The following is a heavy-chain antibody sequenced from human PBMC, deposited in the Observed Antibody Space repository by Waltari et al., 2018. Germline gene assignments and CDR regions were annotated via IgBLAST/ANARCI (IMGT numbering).Heavy chain of an antibody. CDR3: ASEYCSSTSCFFDP. D-gene: IGHD2-2*01. V-gene: IGHV4-30-2*01. CDR2: IYHSGVT. Sequence: QLQLQESGSGLVKPSQTLSLTCAVSGGSISSGGYSWSWIRQPPGKGLEWIGYIYHSGVTHYNPSLKSRVTLSVDRSKNQFSLKLSSVTAADTAVYYCASEYCSSTSCFFDPWGQGTLVTVSS. CDR1: GGSISSGGYS. J-gene: IGHJ5*02.